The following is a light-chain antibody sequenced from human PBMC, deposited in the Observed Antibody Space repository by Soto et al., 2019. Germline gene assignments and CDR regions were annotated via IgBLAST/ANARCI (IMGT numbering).Light chain of an antibody. CDR2: ATS. V-gene: IGKV3-20*01. Sequence: EIVLTQSPDTLSLSPGERATLSCRASQSVSYTLVAWYQQKPGQPPRLLIYATSSRASGIPDMFSGSGSGTTFTLTISRLEPEDFAVYYCQHYGRSPLTFGGGTKVEIK. J-gene: IGKJ4*01. CDR1: QSVSYTL. CDR3: QHYGRSPLT.